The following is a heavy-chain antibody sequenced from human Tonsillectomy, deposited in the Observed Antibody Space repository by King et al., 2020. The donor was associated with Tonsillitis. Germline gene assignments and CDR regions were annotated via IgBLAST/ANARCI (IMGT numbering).Heavy chain of an antibody. D-gene: IGHD3-9*01. Sequence: VPLQESGPGLVKPSQTLSLTCSVSGASISSGSYYWSWIRQPAGKGLEWIGRIYTSGSTDYNPSLESRVTMSTDTSRNQFSLKLSSVTAADTAVYYCARGGDLSTGGSLFDPGGQGTLAT. V-gene: IGHV4-61*02. CDR2: IYTSGST. CDR3: ARGGDLSTGGSLFDP. CDR1: GASISSGSYY. J-gene: IGHJ5*02.